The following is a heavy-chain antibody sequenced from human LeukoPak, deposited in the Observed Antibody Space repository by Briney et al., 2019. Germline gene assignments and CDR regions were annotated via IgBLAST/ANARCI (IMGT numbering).Heavy chain of an antibody. V-gene: IGHV3-48*03. CDR2: ISSSGSTI. J-gene: IGHJ4*02. CDR1: GFTFSSYA. CDR3: ASTNSGYEDYFDY. D-gene: IGHD5-12*01. Sequence: GGSLRLSCAASGFTFSSYAMSWVRQAPGKGLEWVSYISSSGSTIYYADSVKGRFTISRDNAKNSLYLQMNSLRAEDTAVYYCASTNSGYEDYFDYWGQGTLVTVSS.